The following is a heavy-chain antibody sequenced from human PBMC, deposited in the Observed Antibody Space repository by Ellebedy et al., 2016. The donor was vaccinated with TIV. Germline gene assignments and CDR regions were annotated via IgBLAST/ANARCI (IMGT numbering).Heavy chain of an antibody. CDR2: IWYDGSNK. D-gene: IGHD5-18*01. CDR1: GFTFSSYG. J-gene: IGHJ4*02. Sequence: LGGSLRLSCAASGFTFSSYGMHWVRQAPGKGLEWVAVIWYDGSNKYYADSVKGRFTISRDNSKNTLYLQMNSLRAEDTAVYYCARDIRGVWIQLWSGGDYFDYWGQGTLVTVSS. V-gene: IGHV3-33*08. CDR3: ARDIRGVWIQLWSGGDYFDY.